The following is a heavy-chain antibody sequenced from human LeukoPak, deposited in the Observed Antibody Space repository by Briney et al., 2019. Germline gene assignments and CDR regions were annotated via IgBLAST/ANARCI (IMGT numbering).Heavy chain of an antibody. CDR3: ARAIRPHSSGWYKNAFDI. D-gene: IGHD6-19*01. J-gene: IGHJ3*02. CDR2: ISYDGSNK. V-gene: IGHV3-30-3*01. CDR1: GFTFSSYA. Sequence: GGSLRLSCAASGFTFSSYAMHWVRQAPGKGLEWVAVISYDGSNKYYADSVKGRFTISRDNSKNTLYLQMNSLRAEDTAVYYCARAIRPHSSGWYKNAFDIWGQGTMVTVSS.